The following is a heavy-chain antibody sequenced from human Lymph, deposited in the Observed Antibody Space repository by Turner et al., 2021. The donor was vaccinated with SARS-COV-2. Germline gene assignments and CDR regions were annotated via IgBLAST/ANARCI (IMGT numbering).Heavy chain of an antibody. Sequence: QVQLQESGPGQVKPSQTLSLTRTVSVVSITRGGSYCRWIRQHQGKGLGWIGYIYNSGSTYYNPSRESRVGKTGKKSKTQYSLKLSSVTAADKAVYYCARDYGGNSNYFDYWGQGTLVTVSS. CDR3: ARDYGGNSNYFDY. CDR1: VVSITRGGSY. J-gene: IGHJ4*02. V-gene: IGHV4-31*03. CDR2: IYNSGST. D-gene: IGHD4-17*01.